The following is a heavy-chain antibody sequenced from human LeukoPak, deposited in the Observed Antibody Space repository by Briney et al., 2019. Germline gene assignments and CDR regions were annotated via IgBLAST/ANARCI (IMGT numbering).Heavy chain of an antibody. D-gene: IGHD2-21*01. Sequence: GASVKVSCKASGYTFTSYDINWVRQATGQGLGWMGWMNPNSGNTGYAQKFQGRVTITRNTSISTAYMELSSLRSEDTAVYYCARGRGIVLPFDPWGQGTLVTVSS. CDR1: GYTFTSYD. V-gene: IGHV1-8*03. J-gene: IGHJ5*02. CDR2: MNPNSGNT. CDR3: ARGRGIVLPFDP.